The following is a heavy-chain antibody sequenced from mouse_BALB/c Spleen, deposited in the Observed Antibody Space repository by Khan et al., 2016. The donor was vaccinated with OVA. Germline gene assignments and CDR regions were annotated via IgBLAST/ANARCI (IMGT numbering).Heavy chain of an antibody. V-gene: IGHV1-4*01. CDR2: INPSSGYT. J-gene: IGHJ4*01. Sequence: VQLQQSGAELARPGASVRMSCKASGYTFTSHTMHWVKQRPGQGLEWIGYINPSSGYTQYIQKFNDKVTLTADISSSTAYMQLSSLTAEDSANYYGARRTTEYALDYWGQGTSVTVSS. CDR1: GYTFTSHT. CDR3: ARRTTEYALDY. D-gene: IGHD2-12*01.